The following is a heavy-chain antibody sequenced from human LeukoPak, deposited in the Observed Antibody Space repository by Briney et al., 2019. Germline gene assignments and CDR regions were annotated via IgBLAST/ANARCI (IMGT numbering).Heavy chain of an antibody. CDR3: ATRNNLEY. V-gene: IGHV3-7*01. J-gene: IGHJ4*02. CDR1: GFTFRGHW. CDR2: IKYDGTEK. Sequence: HPGGSLSLSCTVSGFTFRGHWMNWVRQAPGKGLEWVANIKYDGTEKHYVASVEGRFTISRDNAKESVYLQMSNLRAEDTAVYYCATRNNLEYWGQGILVTVSS.